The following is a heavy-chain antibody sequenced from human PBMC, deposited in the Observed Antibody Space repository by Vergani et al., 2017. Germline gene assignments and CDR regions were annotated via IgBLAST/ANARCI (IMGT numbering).Heavy chain of an antibody. CDR1: GDPISSNNC. CDR3: ATIGYRRWGYYYDY. Sequence: QVQLQESGPGLVKPPGTLSLTCAVSGDPISSNNCWTWVRQPPGKGLGWIGEICHTEDTKYSPSLKSRVTVSVDESRNLFSLSLNSVTAADTAVYYCATIGYRRWGYYYDYWGQGILVTVSS. CDR2: ICHTEDT. V-gene: IGHV4-4*03. D-gene: IGHD2-2*02. J-gene: IGHJ4*02.